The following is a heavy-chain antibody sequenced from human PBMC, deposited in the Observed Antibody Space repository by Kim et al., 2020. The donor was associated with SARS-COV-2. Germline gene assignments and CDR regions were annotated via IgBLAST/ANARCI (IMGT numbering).Heavy chain of an antibody. D-gene: IGHD6-19*01. V-gene: IGHV6-1*01. CDR2: TYYRSKWYY. Sequence: SQTLSLTCAISGDSVSRNTATWNWIRQSPSRGLEWLGRTYYRSKWYYDYAVSVKSRIIINPDTSKNQFSLQLNSVTPDDTAVYYCARRNPRGIAVAGTDAFYIWGRGTMVTVPS. CDR3: ARRNPRGIAVAGTDAFYI. CDR1: GDSVSRNTAT. J-gene: IGHJ3*02.